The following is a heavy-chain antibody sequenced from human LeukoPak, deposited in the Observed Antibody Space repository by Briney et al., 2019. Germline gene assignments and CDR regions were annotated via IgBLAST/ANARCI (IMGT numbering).Heavy chain of an antibody. D-gene: IGHD6-25*01. CDR1: GFTFSSYA. V-gene: IGHV3-30-3*01. CDR3: ARDFFFLKRHQTSSYYYGMDV. Sequence: HTGGSLRLSCAASGFTFSSYAMHWVRQAPGKGLEWVAVISYDGSNKYYADSVKGRFTISRDNSKNTLYLQMNSLRAEDTAVYYCARDFFFLKRHQTSSYYYGMDVWGQGTTVTVSS. CDR2: ISYDGSNK. J-gene: IGHJ6*02.